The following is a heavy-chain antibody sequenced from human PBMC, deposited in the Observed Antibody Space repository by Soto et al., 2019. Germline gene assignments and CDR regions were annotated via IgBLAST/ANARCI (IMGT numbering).Heavy chain of an antibody. CDR2: IRSKANSYAT. CDR3: TRLGVAGRPFDY. Sequence: SLRLSCAASGFTFSGSAMHWVRQASGKGLEWVGRIRSKANSYATVYAASVKGRFTISRDDSKNTAYLQMNSLKTEDTAVYYCTRLGVAGRPFDYWGQGTLVTVSS. CDR1: GFTFSGSA. V-gene: IGHV3-73*01. D-gene: IGHD6-6*01. J-gene: IGHJ4*02.